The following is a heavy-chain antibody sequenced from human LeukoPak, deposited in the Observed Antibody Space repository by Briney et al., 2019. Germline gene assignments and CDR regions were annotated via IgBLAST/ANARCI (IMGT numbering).Heavy chain of an antibody. V-gene: IGHV4-59*12. D-gene: IGHD6-19*01. J-gene: IGHJ4*02. CDR2: IYYSGST. CDR3: AAAAVAVDY. CDR1: GGSISTYY. Sequence: SETLSLTCTVSGGSISTYYWSWIRQPPGKGLEWIGYIYYSGSTNYNPSLKSRVTISVDTSKNQFSLKLTSVTAADTAIYYCAAAAVAVDYWGQGTLVTVSS.